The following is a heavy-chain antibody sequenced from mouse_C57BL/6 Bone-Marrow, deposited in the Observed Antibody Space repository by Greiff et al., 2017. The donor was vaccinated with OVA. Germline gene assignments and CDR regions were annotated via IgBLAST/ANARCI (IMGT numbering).Heavy chain of an antibody. D-gene: IGHD6-1*01. J-gene: IGHJ2*01. CDR2: INPNNGGT. CDR3: ARVPLSSYYFDY. V-gene: IGHV1-22*01. CDR1: GYTFTDYN. Sequence: VQLQQSGPELVKPGASVKMSCKASGYTFTDYNMHWVKQSHGKSLEWIGYINPNNGGTSYNQKFKGKATLTVNKSSSTAYMELRSLTSEDSAVYYCARVPLSSYYFDYWGQGTTLTVSS.